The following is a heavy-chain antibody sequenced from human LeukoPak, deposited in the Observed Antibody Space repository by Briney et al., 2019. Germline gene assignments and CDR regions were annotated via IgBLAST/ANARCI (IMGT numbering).Heavy chain of an antibody. J-gene: IGHJ6*03. D-gene: IGHD1-1*01. V-gene: IGHV3-23*01. CDR2: STGTGYST. Sequence: GGSLRLSCAASEFTFSNYAMSWVRQAPGKGLEWVSGSTGTGYSTYYADSVKGRFTISRDNSKNTLYLQMNSLRAEDTAVYYCAKDLPGTTPYYYYYMDVWGKGTTVTVSS. CDR1: EFTFSNYA. CDR3: AKDLPGTTPYYYYYMDV.